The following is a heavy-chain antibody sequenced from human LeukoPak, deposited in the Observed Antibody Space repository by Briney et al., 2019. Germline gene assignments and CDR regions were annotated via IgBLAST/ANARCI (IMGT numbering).Heavy chain of an antibody. D-gene: IGHD3-22*01. CDR1: GGSFSGYY. J-gene: IGHJ6*02. V-gene: IGHV4-34*01. CDR3: ARSSGSFYYYYYGMDV. CDR2: INHSGST. Sequence: SETLSLTCAVYGGSFSGYYWSWIRQPPGKGLEWIGEINHSGSTNYNPSLKSRVTISVDTSKNQFSLKLSSVTAADTAVYYCARSSGSFYYYYYGMDVWGRGTTVTVSS.